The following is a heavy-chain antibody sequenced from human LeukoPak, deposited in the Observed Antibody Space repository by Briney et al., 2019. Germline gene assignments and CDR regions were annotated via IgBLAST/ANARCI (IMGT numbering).Heavy chain of an antibody. CDR2: ISTSVGTT. CDR3: AKDEILDFWSGYYTR. J-gene: IGHJ4*02. Sequence: GGTLRLLCAASGYTYSSYDMRWARQAPGKGLEWVLTISTSVGTTYYADSLKGRFTISRDNSKNTLYLQMNSLRAEDTAVYYCAKDEILDFWSGYYTRWGQGTLVAVSS. V-gene: IGHV3-23*01. CDR1: GYTYSSYD. D-gene: IGHD3-3*01.